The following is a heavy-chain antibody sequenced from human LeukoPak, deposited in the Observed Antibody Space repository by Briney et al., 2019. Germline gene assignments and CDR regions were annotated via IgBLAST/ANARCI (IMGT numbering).Heavy chain of an antibody. D-gene: IGHD2-2*01. Sequence: AETLSLTCTGSGGSVSSGRYYWSGIRQPPGKGLECIGYSYYSGSTNYNPSLKSQVTISVDTSKNQFSLKLRSVTAADTAVYYCARDRCSSTRCYENWFDPWGQGTLVTVSS. V-gene: IGHV4-61*01. CDR1: GGSVSSGRYY. CDR3: ARDRCSSTRCYENWFDP. CDR2: SYYSGST. J-gene: IGHJ5*02.